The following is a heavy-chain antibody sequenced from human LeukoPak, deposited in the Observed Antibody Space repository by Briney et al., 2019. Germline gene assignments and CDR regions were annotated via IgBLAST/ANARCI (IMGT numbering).Heavy chain of an antibody. CDR2: IKHDGREK. Sequence: PGGSLRLSCVASGFTSGSYSMSWVRQAPGKGLEWVARIKHDGREKHYLDSVKGRFAISRDNTKNSLYLQINSLRAEDAAVYYYARGRVDSNYSYLDSWGQGTLVTVSS. J-gene: IGHJ4*02. D-gene: IGHD5-24*01. V-gene: IGHV3-7*01. CDR3: ARGRVDSNYSYLDS. CDR1: GFTSGSYS.